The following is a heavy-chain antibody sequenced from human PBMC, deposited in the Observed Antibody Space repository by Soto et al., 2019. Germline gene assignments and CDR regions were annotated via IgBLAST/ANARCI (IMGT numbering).Heavy chain of an antibody. J-gene: IGHJ6*02. V-gene: IGHV1-18*01. CDR1: GYIFVNYG. D-gene: IGHD3-16*01. Sequence: QVQLVQSGDEVKKPGASVKVSCKASGYIFVNYGIAWVRQAPGQGLEWMGWISPYTGNTHSATKVQGRLPMTTDTSTSTAYMDLGSLTSDETAVYYCVMVDNYVTPTPQDVWGQGTTVTVSS. CDR3: VMVDNYVTPTPQDV. CDR2: ISPYTGNT.